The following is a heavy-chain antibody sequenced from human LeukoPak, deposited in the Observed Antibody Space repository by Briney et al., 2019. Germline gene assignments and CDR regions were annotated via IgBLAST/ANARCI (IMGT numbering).Heavy chain of an antibody. D-gene: IGHD5-12*01. J-gene: IGHJ4*02. CDR2: IREDGSER. CDR1: GFTFSGYW. Sequence: GGSLRLSCVVSGFTFSGYWITWARQAPGKGLEWVANIREDGSERNYVESVKGPFIISGYNSRNSLYLQMSSLRPEDTAVYYCTRDRNARATKEDRYDYWGQGTLVTVSS. V-gene: IGHV3-7*01. CDR3: TRDRNARATKEDRYDY.